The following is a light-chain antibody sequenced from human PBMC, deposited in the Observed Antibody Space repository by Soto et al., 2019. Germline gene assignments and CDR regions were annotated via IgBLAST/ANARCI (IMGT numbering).Light chain of an antibody. CDR2: EVT. CDR3: SSYTNINTKACV. V-gene: IGLV2-14*01. J-gene: IGLJ1*01. CDR1: SGDIGSYNR. Sequence: VLTQPASVSGSPGQSITISCTGTSGDIGSYNRVSWYQQHPGKAPKLIIYEVTDRPSGVSNRFSGSKSGNTASLTISGLQAEDEAEYYCSSYTNINTKACVFGTGTKVTVL.